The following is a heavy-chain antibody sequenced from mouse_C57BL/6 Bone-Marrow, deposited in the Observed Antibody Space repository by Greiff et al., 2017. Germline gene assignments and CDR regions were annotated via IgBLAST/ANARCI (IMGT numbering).Heavy chain of an antibody. CDR1: GFTFSSYT. J-gene: IGHJ2*01. V-gene: IGHV5-9*01. Sequence: DVQLQESGGGLVKPGGSLKLSCAASGFTFSSYTMSWVRQTPEKRLEWVATISGGGGNTYYPDSVKGRFTISRDNAKNTLYLQMSSLRSEDTALYYCAVPRGYWGQGTTLTVSS. CDR2: ISGGGGNT. CDR3: AVPRGY. D-gene: IGHD5-1*01.